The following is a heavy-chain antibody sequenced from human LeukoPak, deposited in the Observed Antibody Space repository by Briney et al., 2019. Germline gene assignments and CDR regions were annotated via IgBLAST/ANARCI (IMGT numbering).Heavy chain of an antibody. Sequence: GASVKVSCKASGGTFSSYAISWVRQAPGQGLEWMGGIIPIFGTANYAQKFQGRVTITADKSTSTAYMELSSLRSEDTAVYYCARPGGLAVAGKYYYYYYMDVWGKGTTVTVSS. V-gene: IGHV1-69*06. J-gene: IGHJ6*03. D-gene: IGHD6-19*01. CDR3: ARPGGLAVAGKYYYYYYMDV. CDR2: IIPIFGTA. CDR1: GGTFSSYA.